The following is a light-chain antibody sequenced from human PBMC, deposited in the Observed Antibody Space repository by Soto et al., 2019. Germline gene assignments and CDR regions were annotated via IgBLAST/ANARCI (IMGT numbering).Light chain of an antibody. CDR2: EDN. CDR3: CAFVRSNALL. Sequence: QSALTQPASVSGAPGQSITISCTGTSSEVGSYNLVSWYQHHPGKAPKFIIYEDNNRPSGVSNRFSGSKSGNTASLTISERQDEDDSDYYCCAFVRSNALLFGGGTKLTVL. V-gene: IGLV2-23*01. CDR1: SSEVGSYNL. J-gene: IGLJ2*01.